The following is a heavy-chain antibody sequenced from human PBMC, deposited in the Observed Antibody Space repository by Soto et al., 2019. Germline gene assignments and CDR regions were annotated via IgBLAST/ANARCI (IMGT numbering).Heavy chain of an antibody. V-gene: IGHV3-30*18. CDR3: AKQLRGSGWYPFDS. D-gene: IGHD6-19*01. Sequence: GSLTLSCTASGFSLICSDIHCVWHSAGKGLEWLAFSSYDGTPQYYPDPVKGRFTVSKDNSNNTLYLEISGMRTEHTVVYYCAKQLRGSGWYPFDSWGQGTPVTVSS. CDR1: GFSLICSD. CDR2: SSYDGTPQ. J-gene: IGHJ4*02.